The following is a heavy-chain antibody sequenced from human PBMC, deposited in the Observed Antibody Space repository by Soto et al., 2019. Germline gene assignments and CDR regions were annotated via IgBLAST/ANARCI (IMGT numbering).Heavy chain of an antibody. D-gene: IGHD7-27*01. Sequence: SETLSLTCTVSGGSISSGGYYWSWIRQHPGKGLEWIGYIYYSGSTYYNPSLKSRVTISVDTSKNQFSLKLSSVTAADTAVYYCARVDGQVPNYYYYYGMDVWGQGTTVTVSS. V-gene: IGHV4-31*03. CDR1: GGSISSGGYY. J-gene: IGHJ6*02. CDR2: IYYSGST. CDR3: ARVDGQVPNYYYYYGMDV.